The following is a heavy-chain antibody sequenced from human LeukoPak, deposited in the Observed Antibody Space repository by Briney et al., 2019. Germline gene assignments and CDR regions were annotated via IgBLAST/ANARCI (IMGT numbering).Heavy chain of an antibody. V-gene: IGHV4-39*01. Sequence: SETLSLTCSVSGGFVTSQEYYWAWIRQPPGRGLEWIGAAFYGGSTYYNPSLKSRATISVDTSQNQFSLKLTSVTAADTAAFYCAAYDVSTGRPLDPWGQGTLVTVSS. CDR2: AFYGGST. J-gene: IGHJ5*02. CDR1: GGFVTSQEYY. CDR3: AAYDVSTGRPLDP. D-gene: IGHD3/OR15-3a*01.